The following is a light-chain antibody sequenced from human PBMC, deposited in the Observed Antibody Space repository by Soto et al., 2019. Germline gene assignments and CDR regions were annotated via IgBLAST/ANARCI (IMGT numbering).Light chain of an antibody. V-gene: IGKV3-20*01. J-gene: IGKJ4*01. Sequence: EIVLTQSPGTLSLSPGERATLSCRASQSVSNTQLAWYQQKHGQAPRLLIYGASSRATGIPDRFSGSGSGTDFTLSISRLEPEDFAVYYCQQYGRSPLTVGGGTKVEIK. CDR2: GAS. CDR3: QQYGRSPLT. CDR1: QSVSNTQ.